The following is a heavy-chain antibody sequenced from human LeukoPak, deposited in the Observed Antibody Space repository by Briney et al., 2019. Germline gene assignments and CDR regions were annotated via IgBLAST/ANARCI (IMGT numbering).Heavy chain of an antibody. D-gene: IGHD3-22*01. CDR2: ISYDGSNK. J-gene: IGHJ6*03. Sequence: GGSLRLSCAASGFTFSSYAMHWVRQAPGKGLEWVAVISYDGSNKYCADSVKGRFTISRDNSKNTLHLQMNSLRAEDTAVYYCARDFTMIVVGPYYMDVWGKGTTVTVSS. CDR3: ARDFTMIVVGPYYMDV. CDR1: GFTFSSYA. V-gene: IGHV3-30-3*01.